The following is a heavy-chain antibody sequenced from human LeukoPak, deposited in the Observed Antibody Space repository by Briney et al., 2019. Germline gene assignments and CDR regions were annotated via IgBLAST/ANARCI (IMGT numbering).Heavy chain of an antibody. Sequence: SETLSLTCTVSGGSISSRSYYWGWIRQPPGKGLEWIGSIYYSGSTYYNPSLKSRVTISVDTSKNQFSLKLSSVTAADTAVYYCARDHRVVPAAIDWFDPWGQGTLVTVSS. J-gene: IGHJ5*02. CDR2: IYYSGST. CDR3: ARDHRVVPAAIDWFDP. V-gene: IGHV4-39*07. D-gene: IGHD2-2*02. CDR1: GGSISSRSYY.